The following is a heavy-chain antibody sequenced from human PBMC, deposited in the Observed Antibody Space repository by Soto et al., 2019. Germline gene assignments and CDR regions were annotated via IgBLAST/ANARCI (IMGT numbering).Heavy chain of an antibody. CDR2: FSVYNGNT. Sequence: ASVKVSCKASGYTFTSYGISWVRQAPGQGLEWMGWFSVYNGNTNYAQKLQGRVTMTTDTSTSTAYMELRSLRSDDTAVYYCARRSARYFDWLLPPYYYYYGMDVWGQGTTVTVSS. V-gene: IGHV1-18*01. D-gene: IGHD3-9*01. J-gene: IGHJ6*02. CDR1: GYTFTSYG. CDR3: ARRSARYFDWLLPPYYYYYGMDV.